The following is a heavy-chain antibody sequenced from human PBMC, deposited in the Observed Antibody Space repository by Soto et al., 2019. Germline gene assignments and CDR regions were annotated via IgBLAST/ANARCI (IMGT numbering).Heavy chain of an antibody. CDR2: IYPGDSDT. V-gene: IGHV5-51*01. CDR1: GYSFTSYW. D-gene: IGHD2-21*02. Sequence: PGESLKISCKGSGYSFTSYWIGWVRQMPGKGLEWMGIIYPGDSDTRYSPSFQGQVTISADKSISTAYLQWSSLKASDTAMYYCARNSYCGGDCFPYYFDYWGQGNLVTFSS. CDR3: ARNSYCGGDCFPYYFDY. J-gene: IGHJ4*02.